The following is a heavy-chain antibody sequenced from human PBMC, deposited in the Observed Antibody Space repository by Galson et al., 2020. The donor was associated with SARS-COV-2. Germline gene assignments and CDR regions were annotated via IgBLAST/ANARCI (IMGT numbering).Heavy chain of an antibody. CDR1: GFTFSYYP. CDR3: ARGRGTYCLDY. V-gene: IGHV3-30*04. Sequence: GGSLRLSCAASGFTFSYYPIHWVRQAPGKGLEWVAVISYDGSNKYYADSVKGRFTISRDNPKNTLYLQMNSLRTDDTSVYYCARGRGTYCLDYWGQGTLVTVSS. J-gene: IGHJ4*02. D-gene: IGHD3-16*01. CDR2: ISYDGSNK.